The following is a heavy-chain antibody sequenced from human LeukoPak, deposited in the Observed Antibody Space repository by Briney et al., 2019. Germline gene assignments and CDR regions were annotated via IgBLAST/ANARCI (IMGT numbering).Heavy chain of an antibody. V-gene: IGHV4-38-2*01. CDR3: ARGQWLVPIDY. J-gene: IGHJ4*02. CDR1: GYSISSGYY. CDR2: IYHSGST. D-gene: IGHD6-19*01. Sequence: PPETLSLTCAVSGYSISSGYYWGWIRLPPGKGLEWIGTIYHSGSTYYNPSLKSRVTIAVDTSKNQFSLKLSSVTAADTAVYYCARGQWLVPIDYWGQGTLVTVSS.